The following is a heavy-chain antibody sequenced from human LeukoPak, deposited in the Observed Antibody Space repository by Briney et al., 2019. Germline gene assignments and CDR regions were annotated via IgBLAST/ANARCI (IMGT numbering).Heavy chain of an antibody. J-gene: IGHJ5*02. CDR2: IKVGNGKT. CDR3: AKEVGDGYNSPDYNWFDP. V-gene: IGHV1-3*03. CDR1: GYTFSSYA. Sequence: ASVKVSCKASGYTFSSYAIHWVRQATGQRLEWMGSIKVGNGKTKYSQEFQGRVTITRDTSANTAYMELSSLRSEDMAVYYGAKEVGDGYNSPDYNWFDPWGQETLVTVSS. D-gene: IGHD5-24*01.